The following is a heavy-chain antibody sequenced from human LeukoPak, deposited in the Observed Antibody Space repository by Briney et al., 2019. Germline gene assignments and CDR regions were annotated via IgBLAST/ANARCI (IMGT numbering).Heavy chain of an antibody. D-gene: IGHD3-3*02. Sequence: PGGSLRLSCAASGFPFSNLWMSWVRQAPGKGLEWVAKINPDGGAKYYVDFLKGRFTLSRDNAENSLYLQMNSLRPEDTAVYYCVRNFSTYAYGLDVWGQGTTVTVSS. CDR2: INPDGGAK. J-gene: IGHJ6*02. CDR3: VRNFSTYAYGLDV. V-gene: IGHV3-7*01. CDR1: GFPFSNLW.